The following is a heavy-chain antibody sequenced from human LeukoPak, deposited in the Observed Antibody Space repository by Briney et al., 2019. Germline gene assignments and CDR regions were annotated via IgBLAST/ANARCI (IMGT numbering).Heavy chain of an antibody. CDR1: GFTFSSYW. Sequence: PGGSLRLSCAASGFTFSSYWMSWVRQAPGKGLEWVANIKQDGSEKFYVDSVKGRFSLSRDNAKNSLYLQMNSLRAEDTAVYYCARGVRVAAAGTFHFDYWGQGTLVTVST. CDR3: ARGVRVAAAGTFHFDY. CDR2: IKQDGSEK. D-gene: IGHD6-13*01. J-gene: IGHJ4*02. V-gene: IGHV3-7*05.